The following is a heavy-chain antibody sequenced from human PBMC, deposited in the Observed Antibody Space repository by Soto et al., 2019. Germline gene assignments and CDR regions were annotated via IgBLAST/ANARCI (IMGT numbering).Heavy chain of an antibody. D-gene: IGHD2-15*01. CDR3: ASAKGTGYCSGGSCPWGGMDV. Sequence: QVQLVQSGAEVKKPGSSVKVSCKASGGTFSSYAISWVRQAPGQGLEWMGGIIPIFGTANYAQKFQGRVTITADESTGTAYMELSSLRSEDTAVYYCASAKGTGYCSGGSCPWGGMDVWGQGTTVTVSS. CDR2: IIPIFGTA. J-gene: IGHJ6*02. CDR1: GGTFSSYA. V-gene: IGHV1-69*12.